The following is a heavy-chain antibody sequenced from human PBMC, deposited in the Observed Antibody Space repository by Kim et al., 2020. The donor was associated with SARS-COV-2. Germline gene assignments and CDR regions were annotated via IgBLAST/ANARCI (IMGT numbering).Heavy chain of an antibody. Sequence: GGSLRLSCAASGFTFSSYEMNWVRQAPGKGLEWVSYISSSGSTIYYADSVKGRFTISRDNAKNSLYLQMNSLRAEDTADYYCARDPYSSSYNYYGMDVWGQGTTVTVSS. CDR1: GFTFSSYE. V-gene: IGHV3-48*03. CDR2: ISSSGSTI. J-gene: IGHJ6*02. D-gene: IGHD6-13*01. CDR3: ARDPYSSSYNYYGMDV.